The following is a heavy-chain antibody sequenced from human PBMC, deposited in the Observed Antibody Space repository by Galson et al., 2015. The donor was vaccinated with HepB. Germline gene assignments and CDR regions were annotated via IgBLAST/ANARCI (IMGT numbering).Heavy chain of an antibody. CDR1: GGSFSGYY. J-gene: IGHJ4*02. D-gene: IGHD1-26*01. CDR3: ARAYLSGSYYPY. CDR2: INHSGST. V-gene: IGHV4-34*01. Sequence: SETLSLTCAVYGGSFSGYYWSWIRQPPGKGLEWIGEINHSGSTNYNPSLKSRVTISVDTSKNQFSLKLSSVTAADTAVYYCARAYLSGSYYPYWGQGTLVTVSS.